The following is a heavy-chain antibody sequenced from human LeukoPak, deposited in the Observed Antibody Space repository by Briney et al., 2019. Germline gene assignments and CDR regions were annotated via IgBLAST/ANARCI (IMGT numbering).Heavy chain of an antibody. CDR2: INHSGST. CDR1: GGSFSGYY. V-gene: IGHV4-34*01. CDR3: ARESPGYSSGWYVFSDY. D-gene: IGHD6-19*01. Sequence: SETLSLTCAVYGGSFSGYYWSWIRQPPGKGLEWIGEINHSGSTNYNPSLKSRVTISVDTSKNQFSLKLSSVTAAETAVYYCARESPGYSSGWYVFSDYWGQGTLVTVSS. J-gene: IGHJ4*02.